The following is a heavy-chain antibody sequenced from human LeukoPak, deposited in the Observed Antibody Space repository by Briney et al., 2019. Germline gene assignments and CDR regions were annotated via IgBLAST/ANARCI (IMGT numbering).Heavy chain of an antibody. CDR1: GGTFSSYA. CDR2: IIPIFGTA. J-gene: IGHJ4*02. CDR3: AREGAPYGGSGSYYPLYYFDY. V-gene: IGHV1-69*05. D-gene: IGHD3-10*01. Sequence: SVKVSCKASGGTFSSYAISWVRQAPGQGLEWMGRIIPIFGTANYAQKFQGRVTITTDESTSTAYMELSSLRSEDTAVYYCAREGAPYGGSGSYYPLYYFDYWGQGTLVTVSS.